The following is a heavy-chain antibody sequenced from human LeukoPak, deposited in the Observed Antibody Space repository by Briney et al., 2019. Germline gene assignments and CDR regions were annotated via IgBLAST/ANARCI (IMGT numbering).Heavy chain of an antibody. CDR1: GGSISSSSYY. D-gene: IGHD2-8*02. J-gene: IGHJ4*02. Sequence: SETLSLTCTVSGGSISSSSYYWGWIRQPPGKGLEWIGSIYYSGSTNYNPSLKSRVTISVDTSKNQFSLKLSSVTAADTAVYYCARAAGGVTFDYWGQGTLVTVSS. CDR2: IYYSGST. V-gene: IGHV4-39*07. CDR3: ARAAGGVTFDY.